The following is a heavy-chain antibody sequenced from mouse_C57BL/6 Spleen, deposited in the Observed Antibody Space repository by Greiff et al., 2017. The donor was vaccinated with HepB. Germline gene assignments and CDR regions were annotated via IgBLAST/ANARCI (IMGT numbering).Heavy chain of an antibody. V-gene: IGHV1-69*01. CDR3: ARGRADSSGYVAY. CDR2: IDPSDSYT. CDR1: GYTFTSYW. D-gene: IGHD3-2*02. Sequence: QVQLQQPGAELVMPGASVKLSCKASGYTFTSYWMHWVKQRPGQGLEWIGEIDPSDSYTNYNQKFKGKSTLTVDKSSSTAYMQLSSLTSEDSAVYYCARGRADSSGYVAYWGQGTLVTVSA. J-gene: IGHJ3*01.